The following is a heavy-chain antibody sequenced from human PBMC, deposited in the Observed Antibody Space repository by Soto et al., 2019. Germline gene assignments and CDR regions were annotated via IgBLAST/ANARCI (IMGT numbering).Heavy chain of an antibody. V-gene: IGHV3-23*01. Sequence: EVQLLESGGGLVQPGGSLRLSCAASGFTFSSYAMSWVRQAPGKGLEWVSAISGSGGSTYYADSVKGRSTISRDNSKNTLYLQMNSLRAEDTAVYYCAKDIERGSYHLQRDWGQGTLVTVSS. CDR2: ISGSGGST. CDR3: AKDIERGSYHLQRD. CDR1: GFTFSSYA. D-gene: IGHD3-16*02. J-gene: IGHJ4*02.